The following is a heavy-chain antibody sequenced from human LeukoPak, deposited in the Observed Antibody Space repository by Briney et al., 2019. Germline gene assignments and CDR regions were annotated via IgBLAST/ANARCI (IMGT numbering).Heavy chain of an antibody. CDR1: GFTFSSYA. J-gene: IGHJ3*02. CDR3: ARSIYASGSFYTFDI. Sequence: GGSLRLSCAASGFTFSSYAVSWVRQAPGKAPEWVSGISGSGGSTYSADSVKGRFTTSRDNSKNTLYLQMNTLRAEDTAVYYCARSIYASGSFYTFDIWGQGTMVTVSS. V-gene: IGHV3-23*01. CDR2: ISGSGGST. D-gene: IGHD3-10*01.